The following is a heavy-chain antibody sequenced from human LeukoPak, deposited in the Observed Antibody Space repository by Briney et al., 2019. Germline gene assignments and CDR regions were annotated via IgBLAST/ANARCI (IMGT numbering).Heavy chain of an antibody. D-gene: IGHD3-22*01. J-gene: IGHJ4*02. CDR1: GYTFTSYA. CDR3: ARDGSYYDSSGYYWDY. CDR2: INTNTGNP. Sequence: EASVKVSCKASGYTFTSYAMNWVRQAPGQGLEWMGWINTNTGNPTYAQGFTGRFVFSLDTSVSTAYLQISSLKAEDTAVYYCARDGSYYDSSGYYWDYWGQGTLVTVSS. V-gene: IGHV7-4-1*02.